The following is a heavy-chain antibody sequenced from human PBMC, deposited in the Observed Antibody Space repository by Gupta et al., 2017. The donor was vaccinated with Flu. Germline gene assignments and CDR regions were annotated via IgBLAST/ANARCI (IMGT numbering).Heavy chain of an antibody. D-gene: IGHD2-15*01. Sequence: EVQLVESGGGLVQPGRSLRLSCAASGFTFDDYAMHWVRQAPGKGLEWVSGISWNSGSIGYADSVKGRFTISRDNAKNSLYLQTNSLRAEDTALYYCAKVLYCSGGSCYLGAFDIWGQGTMVTVSS. CDR1: GFTFDDYA. J-gene: IGHJ3*02. CDR2: ISWNSGSI. V-gene: IGHV3-9*01. CDR3: AKVLYCSGGSCYLGAFDI.